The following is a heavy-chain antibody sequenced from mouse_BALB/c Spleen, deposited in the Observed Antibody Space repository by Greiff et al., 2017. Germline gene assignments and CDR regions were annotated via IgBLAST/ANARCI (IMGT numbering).Heavy chain of an antibody. V-gene: IGHV1-7*01. CDR2: INPSTGYT. CDR3: ATMITTAWFAY. CDR1: GYTFTSYW. D-gene: IGHD2-4*01. J-gene: IGHJ3*01. Sequence: QVHVKQSGAELAKPGASVKMSCKASGYTFTSYWMHWVKQRPGQGLEWIGYINPSTGYTEYNQKFKDKATLTADKSSSTAYMQLSSLTSEDSAVYYCATMITTAWFAYWGQGTLVTVSA.